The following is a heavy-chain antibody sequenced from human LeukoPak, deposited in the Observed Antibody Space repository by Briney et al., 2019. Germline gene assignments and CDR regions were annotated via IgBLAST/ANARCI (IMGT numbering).Heavy chain of an antibody. D-gene: IGHD2-2*02. CDR3: ARASWGYCSSTSCYNKMFDY. V-gene: IGHV4-30-4*08. CDR1: GGSISSGDYY. CDR2: IYYSGST. Sequence: QTLSLTCTVSGGSISSGDYYWRWIRQPPGKGLEWIGYIYYSGSTYYNPSLKSRVTISVDTSKNQFSLKLSSVTAADTAVYYCARASWGYCSSTSCYNKMFDYWGQGTLVTVSS. J-gene: IGHJ4*02.